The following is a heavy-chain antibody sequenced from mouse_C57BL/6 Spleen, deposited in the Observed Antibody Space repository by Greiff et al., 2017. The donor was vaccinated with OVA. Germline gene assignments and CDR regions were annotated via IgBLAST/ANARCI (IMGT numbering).Heavy chain of an antibody. V-gene: IGHV5-16*01. D-gene: IGHD1-1*01. Sequence: EVKLVESEGGLVQPGSSMKLSCTASGFTFSDYYMAWVRQVPEKGLEWVANINYDGSSTYYLDSLKSRFIISRDNAKNILYLQMSSLKSEDTATYYCARDTPCYYGSSHWYFDVWGTGTTVTVSA. CDR1: GFTFSDYY. J-gene: IGHJ1*03. CDR2: INYDGSST. CDR3: ARDTPCYYGSSHWYFDV.